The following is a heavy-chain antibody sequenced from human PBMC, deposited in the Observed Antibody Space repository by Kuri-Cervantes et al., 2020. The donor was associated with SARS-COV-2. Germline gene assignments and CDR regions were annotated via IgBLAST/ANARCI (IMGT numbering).Heavy chain of an antibody. V-gene: IGHV3-9*01. CDR1: GFIFEDYG. J-gene: IGHJ4*02. Sequence: SLKISCEASGFIFEDYGMHWVRQAPGKGLEWVAGISYKSGSTGYADSVKGRFTISRDNSKNTLYLQMNSLRAEDTAVYYCARDGRRITIFGVVIITFEYWGQGTLVTVSS. CDR2: ISYKSGST. CDR3: ARDGRRITIFGVVIITFEY. D-gene: IGHD3-3*01.